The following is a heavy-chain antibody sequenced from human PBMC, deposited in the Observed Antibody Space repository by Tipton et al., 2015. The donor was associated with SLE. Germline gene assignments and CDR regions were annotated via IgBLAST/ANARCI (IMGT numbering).Heavy chain of an antibody. CDR3: ARDLIGESYSVADAFDI. V-gene: IGHV4-4*08. CDR2: VCNSGSA. CDR1: GASVSSFC. Sequence: TLSLTCTVSGASVSSFCWNWIRQSPGKGLEWIGCVCNSGSANYDPSLKSRGTISVDTSRNHFSLELTSVTAADTAVYYCARDLIGESYSVADAFDIWGQGTMVTVSS. J-gene: IGHJ3*02. D-gene: IGHD2-21*01.